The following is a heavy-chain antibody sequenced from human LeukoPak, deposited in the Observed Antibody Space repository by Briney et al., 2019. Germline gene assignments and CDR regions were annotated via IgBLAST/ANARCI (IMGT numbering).Heavy chain of an antibody. CDR3: ARFRGYSYGDFDY. CDR1: GGSISSYY. V-gene: IGHV4-59*01. J-gene: IGHJ4*02. Sequence: SETPSLTCTVSGGSISSYYWSWIRQPPGRGLEWIGYIYYSGSTNYNPSLKSRVTISVDTSKNQFSLKLSSVTAADTAVYYCARFRGYSYGDFDYWGQGTLVTVSS. D-gene: IGHD5-18*01. CDR2: IYYSGST.